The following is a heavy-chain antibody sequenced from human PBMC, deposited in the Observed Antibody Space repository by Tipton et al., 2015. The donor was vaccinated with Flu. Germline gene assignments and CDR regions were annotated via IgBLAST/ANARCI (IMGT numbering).Heavy chain of an antibody. V-gene: IGHV3-7*01. J-gene: IGHJ4*02. Sequence: TLSLTCAASGFTFSDHGMHWVRQAPGKGLEWVANINQDGSQKHYVDSVKGRFTISRDNAENSLYLQMNSLRAEDTAVYYCATDVRFGIFDYWGQGNLVTVSS. CDR2: INQDGSQK. CDR1: GFTFSDHG. D-gene: IGHD3-10*01. CDR3: ATDVRFGIFDY.